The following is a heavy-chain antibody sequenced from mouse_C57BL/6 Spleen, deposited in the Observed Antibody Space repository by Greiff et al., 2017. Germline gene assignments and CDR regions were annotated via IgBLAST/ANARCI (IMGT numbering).Heavy chain of an antibody. V-gene: IGHV1-9*01. CDR3: ARGTFYFDY. J-gene: IGHJ2*01. D-gene: IGHD3-3*01. CDR1: GYTFTGYW. Sequence: QVQLKESGAELMKPGASVKLSCKATGYTFTGYWIEWVKQRPGHGLEWIGEILPGSGSTHYNENFKGKATFTADTSSNTAYMQLSRLTTEDSAIYYCARGTFYFDYWGQGTTLTVSS. CDR2: ILPGSGST.